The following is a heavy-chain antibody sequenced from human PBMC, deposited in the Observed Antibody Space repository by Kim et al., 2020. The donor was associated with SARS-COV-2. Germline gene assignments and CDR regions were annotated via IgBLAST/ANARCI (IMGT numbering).Heavy chain of an antibody. D-gene: IGHD3-3*01. CDR1: GFTFGDYA. Sequence: GGSLRLSCTASGFTFGDYAMSWVRQAPGKGLEWVGFIRSKAYGWTTEYAASVKGRFTISRDDSKSIAYLQMNSLKTEDTAVYYCTRKGVNYDSWCGYYNYYYYYLDVWRRGTTVSVSS. CDR2: IRSKAYGWTT. V-gene: IGHV3-49*04. J-gene: IGHJ6*03. CDR3: TRKGVNYDSWCGYYNYYYYYLDV.